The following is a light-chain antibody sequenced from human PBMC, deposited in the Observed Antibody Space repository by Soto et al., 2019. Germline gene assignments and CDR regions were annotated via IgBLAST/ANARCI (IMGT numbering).Light chain of an antibody. V-gene: IGKV3-20*01. CDR1: QSVSSSY. CDR2: GAY. CDR3: QQYQNLWT. J-gene: IGKJ1*01. Sequence: DIVLTQSPGTLSLSPGERATLSCRASQSVSSSYLAWYQHKPGQAPRLLIYGAYRKPTGIPERFRCSGSGTDLTLTISGMQSEDFALDYCQQYQNLWTFGQGTKVDIK.